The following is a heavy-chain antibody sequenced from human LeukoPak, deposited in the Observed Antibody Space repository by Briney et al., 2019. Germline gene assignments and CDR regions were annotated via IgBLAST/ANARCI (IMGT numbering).Heavy chain of an antibody. D-gene: IGHD6-19*01. Sequence: GGSLRLSCAASGFTFSSYSMNWVRQAPGKGLEWVSSISSSSYIYYADSVKGLFTISRDNAKNSLYLQMNSLRAEDTAVYYCAREGSSGWYMPYYFDYWGQGTLVTVSS. V-gene: IGHV3-21*01. J-gene: IGHJ4*02. CDR3: AREGSSGWYMPYYFDY. CDR1: GFTFSSYS. CDR2: ISSSSYI.